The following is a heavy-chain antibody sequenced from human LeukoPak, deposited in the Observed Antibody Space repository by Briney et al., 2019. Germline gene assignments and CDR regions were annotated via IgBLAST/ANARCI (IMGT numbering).Heavy chain of an antibody. CDR3: ARAPDLTYNDFWSGYQTYYFDY. CDR1: GGTFSSYA. D-gene: IGHD3-3*01. J-gene: IGHJ4*02. Sequence: SVKVSCKASGGTFSSYAISWVRQAPGQGLEWMGGIIPIFGTANYAQKFQGRVTITADESTSTAYMELSSLRSEDTAVYYCARAPDLTYNDFWSGYQTYYFDYWGQGTLVTVSS. CDR2: IIPIFGTA. V-gene: IGHV1-69*13.